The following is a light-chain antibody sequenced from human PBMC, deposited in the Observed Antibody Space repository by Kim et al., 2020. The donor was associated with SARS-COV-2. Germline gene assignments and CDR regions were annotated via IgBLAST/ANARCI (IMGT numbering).Light chain of an antibody. Sequence: ASVKLTCTPSSGHSTYTIAWHQQQPEKGPRYLMKVNSDGSHSKGDGIPDRFSGSSSGAERYLTISSLQSDDEADYYCQTWGTGFRMFGGGTKVTVL. J-gene: IGLJ3*02. V-gene: IGLV4-69*01. CDR3: QTWGTGFRM. CDR1: SGHSTYT. CDR2: VNSDGSH.